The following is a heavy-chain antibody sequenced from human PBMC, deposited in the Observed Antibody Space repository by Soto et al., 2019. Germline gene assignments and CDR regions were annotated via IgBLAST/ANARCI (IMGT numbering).Heavy chain of an antibody. Sequence: EVQLVESGGGLVQPGGSLRLSCAASGFTFSAYWMSWVRQAPGKGLEWVANIKEDGSEEYYVDSVKGRFSISRDNAKNSLYLQMTTLRAEDTAVYYCARAGRSGTQYQYFDYWGQGTMVIVSS. J-gene: IGHJ4*02. V-gene: IGHV3-7*01. CDR2: IKEDGSEE. D-gene: IGHD6-19*01. CDR1: GFTFSAYW. CDR3: ARAGRSGTQYQYFDY.